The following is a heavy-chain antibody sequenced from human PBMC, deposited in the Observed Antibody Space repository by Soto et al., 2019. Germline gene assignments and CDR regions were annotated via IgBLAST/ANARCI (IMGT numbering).Heavy chain of an antibody. CDR2: MNPNSGNT. CDR1: GYTFTSYD. CDR3: ARDQPWVGATVY. V-gene: IGHV1-8*01. Sequence: GXSVKVSCKASGYTFTSYDINWVRQATGQGLEWMGWMNPNSGNTGYAQKFQGRVTMTRNTSISTAYMELSSLRSEDTAVYYCARDQPWVGATVYWGQGTLVTVSS. D-gene: IGHD1-26*01. J-gene: IGHJ4*02.